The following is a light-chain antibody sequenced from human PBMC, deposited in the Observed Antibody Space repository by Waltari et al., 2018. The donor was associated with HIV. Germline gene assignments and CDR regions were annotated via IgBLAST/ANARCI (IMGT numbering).Light chain of an antibody. V-gene: IGKV4-1*01. CDR3: QQYDSTPLT. CDR1: QSVLYSSNNKNY. J-gene: IGKJ4*01. Sequence: DIVMTQSPDSLAVSLGERATINCKSSQSVLYSSNNKNYLAWYQQRPGQAPKLLIYWASTRESGVPDRFSGSGSGTDFTLTISSLQAVDAAVYYCQQYDSTPLTFGGGTKVEI. CDR2: WAS.